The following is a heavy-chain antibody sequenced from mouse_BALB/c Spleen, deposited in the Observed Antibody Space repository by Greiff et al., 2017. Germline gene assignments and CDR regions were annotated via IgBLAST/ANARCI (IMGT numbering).Heavy chain of an antibody. D-gene: IGHD2-4*01. CDR1: GFTITDSY. CDR3: AKITAY. Sequence: VQLQQSGAELVKPGASVKLSCTASGFTITDSYMHWVKQRPEQGLEWIGRIDPANGNTKYDPKFQGKATITADTASNTAYLQLSSLTSEDTAVYYCAKITAYWGQGTLVTVSA. V-gene: IGHV14-3*02. CDR2: IDPANGNT. J-gene: IGHJ3*01.